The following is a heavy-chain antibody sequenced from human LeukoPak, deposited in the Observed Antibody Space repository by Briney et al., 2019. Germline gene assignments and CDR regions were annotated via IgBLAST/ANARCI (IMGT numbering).Heavy chain of an antibody. CDR3: ASPPLGYYDSSGPEFDY. D-gene: IGHD3-22*01. J-gene: IGHJ4*02. CDR1: GYTFTGYY. CDR2: INPNSGGT. Sequence: ASVKLSCKASGYTFTGYYMHWVRQAPGQGLEWMGWINPNSGGTNYAQKFQGRVTMTRDTSISTAYMELSRLRSDDTAVYYCASPPLGYYDSSGPEFDYWGQGTLVTVSS. V-gene: IGHV1-2*02.